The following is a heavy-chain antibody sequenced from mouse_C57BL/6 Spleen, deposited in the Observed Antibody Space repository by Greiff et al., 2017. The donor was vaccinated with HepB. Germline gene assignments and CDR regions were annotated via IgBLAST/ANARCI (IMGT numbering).Heavy chain of an antibody. Sequence: EVKLMESGGGLVQPGGSLGLSCAASGFTFTDYYMSWVRQPPGKALEWLGFIRNKANGYTTEYSASVKGRFTISRDNSQSILYLQMNALRAEDSATYYCARYDVGWYFDVWGTGTTVTVSS. V-gene: IGHV7-3*01. J-gene: IGHJ1*03. CDR2: IRNKANGYTT. CDR1: GFTFTDYY. CDR3: ARYDVGWYFDV.